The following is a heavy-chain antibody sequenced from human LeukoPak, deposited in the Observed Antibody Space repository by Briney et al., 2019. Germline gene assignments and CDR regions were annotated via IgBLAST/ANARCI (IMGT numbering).Heavy chain of an antibody. V-gene: IGHV1-2*02. CDR2: INPNSGGT. CDR1: GYTFTGYY. D-gene: IGHD6-6*01. CDR3: ARDLKLVAARHLDY. J-gene: IGHJ4*02. Sequence: ASVKVSCKASGYTFTGYYIQWVRQAPGQGLEWMGWINPNSGGTNYTQNFQDRVTMTRDTSIRTAYMELSRLRSDDTAVYYCARDLKLVAARHLDYWGQGTLVTVSS.